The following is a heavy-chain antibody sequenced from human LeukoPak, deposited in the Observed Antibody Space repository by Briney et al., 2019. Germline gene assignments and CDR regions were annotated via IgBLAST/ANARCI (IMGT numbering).Heavy chain of an antibody. CDR1: GFTFSSYG. CDR2: ISYDGSNK. D-gene: IGHD3-10*01. CDR3: AKILLKEF. J-gene: IGHJ4*02. V-gene: IGHV3-30*18. Sequence: HSGRSLRLSCAASGFTFSSYGMHWVRQAPGKGLEWVAVISYDGSNKYYADSVKGRFTISRDNSKNTLYLQMNSLRPEDTAVYYCAKILLKEFWGQGTLVTVSS.